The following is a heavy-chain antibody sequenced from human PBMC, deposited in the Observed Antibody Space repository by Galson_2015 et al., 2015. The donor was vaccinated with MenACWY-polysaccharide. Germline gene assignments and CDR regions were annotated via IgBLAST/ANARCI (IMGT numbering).Heavy chain of an antibody. CDR3: ANEASSSWASGQFDY. V-gene: IGHV3-9*01. D-gene: IGHD6-13*01. Sequence: RRLGGEASGVTVDDYARHWVQHAPGKGLEGVSGVRWNSGSIGYADSVKGRFTISRDNAKNSLYLQMNSLRAEDTALYYCANEASSSWASGQFDYWGQGTLVTVSS. CDR1: GVTVDDYA. CDR2: VRWNSGSI. J-gene: IGHJ4*02.